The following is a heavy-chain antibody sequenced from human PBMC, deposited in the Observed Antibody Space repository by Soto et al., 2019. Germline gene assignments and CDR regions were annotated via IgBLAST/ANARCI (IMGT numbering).Heavy chain of an antibody. CDR1: GGAFGRYS. J-gene: IGHJ4*02. CDR3: ARPAEMTAVTIFEY. D-gene: IGHD4-17*01. CDR2: VIPVFNTS. Sequence: SVKVSCKASGGAFGRYSVSWVRQAPGQGLEWIGGVIPVFNTSNYSLKFQGRVAIFADLSTSTVFMELRSLRSEDTALYYCARPAEMTAVTIFEYWGQGTLVPVSP. V-gene: IGHV1-69*13.